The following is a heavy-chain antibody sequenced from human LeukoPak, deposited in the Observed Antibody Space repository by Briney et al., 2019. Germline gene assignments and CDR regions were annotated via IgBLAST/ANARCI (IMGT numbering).Heavy chain of an antibody. V-gene: IGHV3-30*02. CDR1: GFTFSSYG. J-gene: IGHJ3*02. Sequence: GGSLRLSCAASGFTFSSYGMHWVRQAPGKGLEWVAFIRYDGSNKYYADSVKGRFTISRDNSKNTLYLQMNSLRAEDTAVYYCANKGPYYYDSSGYHDDAFDIWGQGTMVTVSS. CDR3: ANKGPYYYDSSGYHDDAFDI. D-gene: IGHD3-22*01. CDR2: IRYDGSNK.